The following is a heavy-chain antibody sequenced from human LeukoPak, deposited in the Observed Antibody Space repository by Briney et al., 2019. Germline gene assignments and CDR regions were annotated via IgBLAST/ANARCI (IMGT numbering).Heavy chain of an antibody. J-gene: IGHJ4*02. D-gene: IGHD3-22*01. CDR1: GITLGNYG. V-gene: IGHV3-23*01. CDR3: AKRGVVIRVILVGFHKEAYYFDS. CDR2: ISDSGGST. Sequence: GGSLRLSCAVSGITLGNYGMSWVRQAPGKWLEWVAGISDSGGSTKYADSVKGRFTISRDNPKNTLYLQMNSLRVEDTAVYFCAKRGVVIRVILVGFHKEAYYFDSWGQGALVTVSS.